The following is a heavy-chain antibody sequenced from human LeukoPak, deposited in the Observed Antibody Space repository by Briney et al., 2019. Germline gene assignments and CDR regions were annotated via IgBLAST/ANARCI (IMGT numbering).Heavy chain of an antibody. J-gene: IGHJ4*02. V-gene: IGHV3-48*03. Sequence: GGSLRLSCAASGFTFSSYEMNWVRQAPGKGLGWVSYISSSGSTIYYADSVKGRFTISRDNAKNSLYLQMNSLRAEDTAVYYCARGADIVVVVAATYYFDYWGQGTLVTVSS. CDR3: ARGADIVVVVAATYYFDY. CDR2: ISSSGSTI. D-gene: IGHD2-15*01. CDR1: GFTFSSYE.